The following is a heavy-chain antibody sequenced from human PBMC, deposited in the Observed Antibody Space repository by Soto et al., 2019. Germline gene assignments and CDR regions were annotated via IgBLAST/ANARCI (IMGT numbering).Heavy chain of an antibody. D-gene: IGHD4-4*01. J-gene: IGHJ4*02. CDR3: AGSTVTTSY. V-gene: IGHV3-48*03. Sequence: GGSLRLSCAASGFTFSSYEMNWVRQAPGKGLEWVSYISSSGSTIYYADSVKGRFAISRDNAKNSLYLQMNSLRAEDTAVYYCAGSTVTTSYWGQGTLVTVSS. CDR1: GFTFSSYE. CDR2: ISSSGSTI.